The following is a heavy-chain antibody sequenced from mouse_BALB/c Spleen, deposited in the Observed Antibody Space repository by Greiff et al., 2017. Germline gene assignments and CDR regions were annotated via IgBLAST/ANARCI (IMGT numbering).Heavy chain of an antibody. CDR2: INPSTGYT. CDR3: VYGNYLAY. D-gene: IGHD2-1*01. CDR1: GYTFTSYW. Sequence: QVQLQQSGAELAKPGASVKMSCKASGYTFTSYWMHWVKQRPGQGLEWIGYINPSTGYTEYNQKFKDKATLTADKSSSTAYMQLSSLTSEDSAVYYCVYGNYLAYWGQGTLVTVSA. V-gene: IGHV1-7*01. J-gene: IGHJ3*01.